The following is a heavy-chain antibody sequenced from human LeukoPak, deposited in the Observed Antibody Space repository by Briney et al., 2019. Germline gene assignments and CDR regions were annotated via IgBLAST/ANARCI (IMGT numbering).Heavy chain of an antibody. J-gene: IGHJ4*02. CDR3: ARGPNSGYAY. CDR1: GGSFSGHY. D-gene: IGHD5-12*01. V-gene: IGHV4-34*01. CDR2: INHSGST. Sequence: SETLSLTCAVYGGSFSGHYWSWIRQPPGKGLEWIGEINHSGSTNYNPSLKSRVTISVDTSKNQFSLKLSSVTAADTAVYYCARGPNSGYAYWGQGTLVTVSS.